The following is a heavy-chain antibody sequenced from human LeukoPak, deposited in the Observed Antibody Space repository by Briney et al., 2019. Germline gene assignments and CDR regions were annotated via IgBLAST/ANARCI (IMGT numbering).Heavy chain of an antibody. CDR3: ARIRAGGFDY. CDR2: INSDGSTI. CDR1: GFTFSSYW. Sequence: PGGSLILSCVASGFTFSSYWMRWVRQAPGKGLVWVSRINSDGSTITYADSVKGRFTISRDNAKNTLYLQMNSLRAEDTAVYHCARIRAGGFDYWGQGTLVTVSS. D-gene: IGHD2-8*02. V-gene: IGHV3-74*01. J-gene: IGHJ4*02.